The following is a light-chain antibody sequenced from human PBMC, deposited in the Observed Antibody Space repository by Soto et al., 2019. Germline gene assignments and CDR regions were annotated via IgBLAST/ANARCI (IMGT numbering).Light chain of an antibody. CDR1: SSNIGAGYD. J-gene: IGLJ3*02. CDR2: GDN. Sequence: QSVLTQPPSVSGAPGQRVTVSCSGTSSNIGAGYDVHWYQQFPGTAPKLLIYGDNNRPSGVPDRFSGSKSGTSASLAITGLQAEDEADYYCGSWDRSLRGGVFGGGTKVTVL. V-gene: IGLV1-40*01. CDR3: GSWDRSLRGGV.